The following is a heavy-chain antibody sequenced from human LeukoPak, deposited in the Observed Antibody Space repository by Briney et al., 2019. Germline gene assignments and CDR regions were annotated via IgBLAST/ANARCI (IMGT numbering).Heavy chain of an antibody. Sequence: SETLSLTCTVSGGSFSSGGYYWSWIRQHPGKGLGWIGYIYYSGSTYYNPSLKSRLTISVDTSKNQFSLKLSSVTAADTAVYYCASSVDSYGYTHFDYWGQGTLVTVSS. V-gene: IGHV4-31*03. J-gene: IGHJ4*02. CDR2: IYYSGST. D-gene: IGHD5-18*01. CDR3: ASSVDSYGYTHFDY. CDR1: GGSFSSGGYY.